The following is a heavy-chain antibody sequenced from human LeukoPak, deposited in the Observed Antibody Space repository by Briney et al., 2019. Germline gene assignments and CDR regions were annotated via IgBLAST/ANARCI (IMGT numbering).Heavy chain of an antibody. Sequence: GGSLRLSCAASGFNLSSYAMIWVRQAPGKGLEWVSGISGSGGNTFYADSVTSRFTISRDSSKNTLYLQMNSPRAEDTAVYSCAKDRVRSTRCRAFDYWGQGTLVTVSS. CDR2: ISGSGGNT. D-gene: IGHD2-2*01. CDR3: AKDRVRSTRCRAFDY. J-gene: IGHJ4*02. V-gene: IGHV3-23*01. CDR1: GFNLSSYA.